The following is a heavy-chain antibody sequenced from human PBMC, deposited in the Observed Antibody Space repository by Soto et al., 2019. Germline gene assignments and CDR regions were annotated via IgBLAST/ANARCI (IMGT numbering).Heavy chain of an antibody. J-gene: IGHJ5*02. D-gene: IGHD6-13*01. CDR1: GGSISGYY. V-gene: IGHV4-59*08. CDR2: MYNTGST. CDR3: ARHQSHSRSYIDP. Sequence: SETLSLTCTVSGGSISGYYWSWSRQPQGKGLEWNGYMYNTGSTVYNPYFKSRVTISVDTSKNQFSLKLNSVTAADTAVYYCARHQSHSRSYIDPWGQGTLVTVSS.